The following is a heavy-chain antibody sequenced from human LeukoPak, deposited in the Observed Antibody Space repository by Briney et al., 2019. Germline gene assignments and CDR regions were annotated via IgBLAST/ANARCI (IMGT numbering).Heavy chain of an antibody. CDR2: IKQDGSEK. V-gene: IGHV3-7*03. CDR3: ARENIVVVPDQYSSSWYDTGAIRYFDY. Sequence: PGGSLRLSCAASGFTFSSYWMSWVRQAPGKGLEWVANIKQDGSEKYYVDSVKGRFTISRDNAKNSLYLQMNSLRAEDTAVYYCARENIVVVPDQYSSSWYDTGAIRYFDYWGQGTLVTVSS. D-gene: IGHD6-13*01. J-gene: IGHJ4*02. CDR1: GFTFSSYW.